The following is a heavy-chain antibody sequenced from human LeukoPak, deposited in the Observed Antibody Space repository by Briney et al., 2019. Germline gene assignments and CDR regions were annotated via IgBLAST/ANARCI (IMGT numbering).Heavy chain of an antibody. Sequence: SVNVSCKASGGTFSSYAISWVRQAPGQGLEWMGGIIPIFGTANYAQKFQGRVTITADESTSTACMELSSLRSEDTAVYYCARLGQIAAAGHNWFDPWGQGTLVTVSS. CDR1: GGTFSSYA. D-gene: IGHD6-13*01. CDR3: ARLGQIAAAGHNWFDP. J-gene: IGHJ5*02. V-gene: IGHV1-69*01. CDR2: IIPIFGTA.